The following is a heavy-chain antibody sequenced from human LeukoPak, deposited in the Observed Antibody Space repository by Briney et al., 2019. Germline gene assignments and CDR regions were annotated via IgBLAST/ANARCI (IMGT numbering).Heavy chain of an antibody. CDR3: AREVVIFPGYYYYGMDV. J-gene: IGHJ6*02. Sequence: SGTLSLTCAVSGGSISSSNWWSWVRQPPGKGLEWIGEIYHSGSTNYNPSLKSRVTISVDKSKNQFSLKLSSVTAADTAVYYCAREVVIFPGYYYYGMDVWGQGTTVTVSS. CDR1: GGSISSSNW. D-gene: IGHD2/OR15-2a*01. V-gene: IGHV4-4*02. CDR2: IYHSGST.